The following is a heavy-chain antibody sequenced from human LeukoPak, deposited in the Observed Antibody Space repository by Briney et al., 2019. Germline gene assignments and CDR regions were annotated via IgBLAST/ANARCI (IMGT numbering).Heavy chain of an antibody. V-gene: IGHV1-24*01. CDR3: AAYCTNGVCLINLGAFDI. Sequence: ASVKVSCKVSGYTLTELSMHWVRQAPGKGLEWMGGFDPEDGETIYAQKFQGRVTITTDESTSTAYMELSSLRSEDTAVYYCAAYCTNGVCLINLGAFDIWGQGTMVTVSS. CDR2: FDPEDGET. J-gene: IGHJ3*02. CDR1: GYTLTELS. D-gene: IGHD2-8*01.